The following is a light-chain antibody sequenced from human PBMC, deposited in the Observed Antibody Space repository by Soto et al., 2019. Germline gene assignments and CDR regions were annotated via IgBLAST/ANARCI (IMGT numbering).Light chain of an antibody. CDR3: QSYDRSLSGYV. J-gene: IGLJ1*01. Sequence: QSALTQPPSVSGSPGQSVTISCTGTSTDFVTYNRVSWYQQPPGTAPKLIVYEASNRPSGVPDRFSDSKSGTSASLAITGLQAEDEADYYCQSYDRSLSGYVFGTGTKVTVL. CDR1: STDFVTYNR. V-gene: IGLV2-18*02. CDR2: EAS.